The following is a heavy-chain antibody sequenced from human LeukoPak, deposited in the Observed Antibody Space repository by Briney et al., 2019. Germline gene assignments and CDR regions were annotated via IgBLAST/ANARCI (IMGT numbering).Heavy chain of an antibody. V-gene: IGHV3-66*01. CDR1: GFTVSIYY. D-gene: IGHD4-11*01. CDR2: IYSGGST. J-gene: IGHJ6*02. Sequence: PGGSLRLSCAASGFTVSIYYMTWVRQAPGKGLEWVSVIYSGGSTYYADSVKGRVAISRDNSKNTVFLQMNSVRAADTALYYCARSYSNHLFGMDVWGQGTTVTVSS. CDR3: ARSYSNHLFGMDV.